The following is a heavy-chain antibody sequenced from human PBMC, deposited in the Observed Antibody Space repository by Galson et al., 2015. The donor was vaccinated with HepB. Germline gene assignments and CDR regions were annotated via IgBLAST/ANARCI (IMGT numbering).Heavy chain of an antibody. D-gene: IGHD6-6*01. Sequence: SLRLSCAASGFTFSTYGMIWVRQAPGKGLEWVSFINSDGGSTYYADSVKGRFTISRDNSKNTLFLQMNSLRPEDTAMYYCARYSSSLYSYAMDVWGQGTTVTVSS. CDR2: INSDGGST. V-gene: IGHV3-23*01. CDR3: ARYSSSLYSYAMDV. J-gene: IGHJ6*02. CDR1: GFTFSTYG.